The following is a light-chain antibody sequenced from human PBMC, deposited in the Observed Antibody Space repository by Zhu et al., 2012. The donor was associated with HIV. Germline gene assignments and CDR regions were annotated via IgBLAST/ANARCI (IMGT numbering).Light chain of an antibody. CDR3: QQRGNWPIT. Sequence: EIVMTQSPATLSVSPGERATLSCRASQSVSSNLAWYQQKPGQAPRLLIYDASNRATGIPARFSGSGSGTDFTLTISNLEPEDFAVYYCQQRGNWPITFGQGTRLEIK. CDR2: DAS. J-gene: IGKJ5*01. V-gene: IGKV3-11*01. CDR1: QSVSSN.